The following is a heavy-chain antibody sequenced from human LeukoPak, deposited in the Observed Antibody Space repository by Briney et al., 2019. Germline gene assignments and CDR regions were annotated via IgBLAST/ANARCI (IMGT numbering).Heavy chain of an antibody. J-gene: IGHJ3*02. V-gene: IGHV3-15*01. Sequence: GGSLRLSCAASGFTFSNAWMSWVRQAPGKGLEWVGRIKSKTDGGTTDDAAPAKGRITISRDDSKNTQYLQMNSLKTEDTAVYYCTTPYYYDSSGYYLDAFDIWGQGTMVTVSS. CDR1: GFTFSNAW. D-gene: IGHD3-22*01. CDR2: IKSKTDGGTT. CDR3: TTPYYYDSSGYYLDAFDI.